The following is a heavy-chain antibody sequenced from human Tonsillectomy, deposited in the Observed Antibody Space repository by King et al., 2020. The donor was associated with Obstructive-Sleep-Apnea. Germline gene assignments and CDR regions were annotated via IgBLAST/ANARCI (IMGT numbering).Heavy chain of an antibody. Sequence: VQLVESGGGLVKPGGSLRLSCAASGFNLNAYHMSWIRQAPGKGLEWVSYAKSGDDVIFYADSVKGRFTVSKDNAKHSLYLQMNSLRVEDTAIYYCARDFRRGTYDYWGQGALVTVSA. D-gene: IGHD1-26*01. CDR3: ARDFRRGTYDY. V-gene: IGHV3-11*01. J-gene: IGHJ4*02. CDR2: AKSGDDVI. CDR1: GFNLNAYH.